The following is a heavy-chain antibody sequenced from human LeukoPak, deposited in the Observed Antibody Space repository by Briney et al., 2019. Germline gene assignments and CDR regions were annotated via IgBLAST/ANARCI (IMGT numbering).Heavy chain of an antibody. CDR2: ISSGSSAI. Sequence: GGSLRLSSEASGFTFTTYSMTWVRQAPGKGLEWVSIISSGSSAIFSADAPKGRFTISRDDAKNLLYLDMNSLRAEDTAVYYCARGHTAVTRHFDFWGQGTLVTVSS. CDR3: ARGHTAVTRHFDF. J-gene: IGHJ4*02. D-gene: IGHD4-17*01. V-gene: IGHV3-21*01. CDR1: GFTFTTYS.